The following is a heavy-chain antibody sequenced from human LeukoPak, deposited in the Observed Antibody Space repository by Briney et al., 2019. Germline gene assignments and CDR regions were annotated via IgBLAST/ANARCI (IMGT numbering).Heavy chain of an antibody. CDR1: GFTVSSNY. V-gene: IGHV3-66*01. J-gene: IGHJ4*02. D-gene: IGHD1-1*01. CDR3: AKDRQRYPIDY. CDR2: IYSGGST. Sequence: GGSLRLSCAASGFTVSSNYMSWVRQAPGKGLEWVSVIYSGGSTYYADSVKGRFTISRDNSKNTLYLRMNSLRAEDTAVYYCAKDRQRYPIDYWGQGTLVTVSS.